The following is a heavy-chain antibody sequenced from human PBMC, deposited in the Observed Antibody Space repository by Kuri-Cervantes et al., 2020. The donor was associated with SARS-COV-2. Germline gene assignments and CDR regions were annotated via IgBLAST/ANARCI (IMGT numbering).Heavy chain of an antibody. Sequence: GESLKISCAASGFTSSGHWIHWVRQAPGKGLVWVSRINPDGSYTNNADSVKGRFTISRDNAKNSLYLQMNSLRAEDTAVYYCARDGDYSNYVNFDYWGLGTLVTVSS. J-gene: IGHJ4*02. CDR1: GFTSSGHW. V-gene: IGHV3-74*01. CDR2: INPDGSYT. D-gene: IGHD4-11*01. CDR3: ARDGDYSNYVNFDY.